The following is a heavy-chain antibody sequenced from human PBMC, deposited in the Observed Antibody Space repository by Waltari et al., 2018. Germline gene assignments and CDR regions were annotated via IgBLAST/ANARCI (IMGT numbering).Heavy chain of an antibody. D-gene: IGHD3-22*01. CDR1: GGTFSSYA. CDR2: IIPIFGTA. J-gene: IGHJ4*02. V-gene: IGHV1-69*01. Sequence: QVQLVQSGAEVKKPGSSVKVSCKASGGTFSSYAISWVRQAAGQGLEWMGGIIPIFGTANYAQKFQGRVTITADESTSTAYMELSSLRSEDTAVYYCARDGGYYYDSSGYYYGVYWGQGTLVTVSS. CDR3: ARDGGYYYDSSGYYYGVY.